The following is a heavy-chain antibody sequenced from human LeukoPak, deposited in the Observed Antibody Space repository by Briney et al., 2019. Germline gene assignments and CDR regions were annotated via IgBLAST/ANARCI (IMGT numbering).Heavy chain of an antibody. CDR3: GRHGLEYYDRSGYYYDY. CDR2: IYYSGST. CDR1: GGSIRSSRYY. Sequence: KPSETLSLTCTVPGGSIRSSRYYWGWIRQPPGKGLEWIGSIYYSGSTYYNPSLNRRVTISVDSSKNQFSLKLSSVTAADTAVYYCGRHGLEYYDRSGYYYDYWGQGTLVTVSS. J-gene: IGHJ4*02. V-gene: IGHV4-39*01. D-gene: IGHD3-22*01.